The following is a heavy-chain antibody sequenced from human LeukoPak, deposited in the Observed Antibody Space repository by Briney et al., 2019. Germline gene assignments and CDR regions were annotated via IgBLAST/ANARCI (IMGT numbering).Heavy chain of an antibody. CDR2: LIGSSGST. V-gene: IGHV3-23*01. J-gene: IGHJ4*02. D-gene: IGHD5-12*01. CDR3: AKGAYDYIEIGYFDS. CDR1: GFTSINYA. Sequence: GGSLRLSCAASGFTSINYAMNWVRQAPGKGLEWVSVLIGSSGSTDYADSVKGRFTISRDNSKNTVFLQMHSLRAEDTAIYYCAKGAYDYIEIGYFDSWGQGTLVTVSS.